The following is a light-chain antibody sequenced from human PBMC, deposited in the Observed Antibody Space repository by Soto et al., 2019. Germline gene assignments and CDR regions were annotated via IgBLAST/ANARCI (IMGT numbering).Light chain of an antibody. J-gene: IGKJ2*01. CDR2: DAS. V-gene: IGKV3-11*01. Sequence: EIVLTQSPATPSLSPGERATLSCRASQSVSSYLAWYQQKPGQAPRLLIYDASNRATGIPARFSGSGSGTDFTLTISSLEPEDFAVYYCQQRSNWPPLTFGQGTQQEIK. CDR1: QSVSSY. CDR3: QQRSNWPPLT.